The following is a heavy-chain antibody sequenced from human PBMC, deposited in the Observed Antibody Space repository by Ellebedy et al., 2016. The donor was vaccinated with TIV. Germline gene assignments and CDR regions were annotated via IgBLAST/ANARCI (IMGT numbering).Heavy chain of an antibody. CDR2: ISSSGSYT. J-gene: IGHJ4*02. CDR3: ASEVGGGPFDY. D-gene: IGHD1-26*01. V-gene: IGHV3-11*05. CDR1: GFSFSDYY. Sequence: PGGSLRLSCAASGFSFSDYYMSLIRQTPGMGLEWVSYISSSGSYTNYADSVKGRFTISRDNAKNSLDLQMNSLRVEDTAVYYCASEVGGGPFDYWGQGTLVTVSS.